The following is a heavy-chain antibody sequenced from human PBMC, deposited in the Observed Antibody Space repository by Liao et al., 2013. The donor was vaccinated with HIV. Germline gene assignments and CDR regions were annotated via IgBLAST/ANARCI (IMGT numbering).Heavy chain of an antibody. CDR2: IYYSGST. J-gene: IGHJ4*02. CDR1: GGSISSGDYY. V-gene: IGHV4-30-4*08. Sequence: QVQLQESGPGLVKPSQTLSLTCTVSGGSISSGDYYWSWIRQPPGKGLEWIGYIYYSGSTNYNPSLKSRVTISLDMSKNQFSLKLTSLTAADTAVYYCARGRIAARHHYWGQGTLVTVSS. D-gene: IGHD6-6*01. CDR3: ARGRIAARHHY.